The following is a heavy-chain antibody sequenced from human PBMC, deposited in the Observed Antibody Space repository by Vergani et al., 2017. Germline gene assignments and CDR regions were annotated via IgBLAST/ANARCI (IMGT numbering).Heavy chain of an antibody. Sequence: VQLVETGGGLIQPGGSLRLSCAASGFTVSSNYMRWVRQAPGKGLEGVSYISSRGSTIYYSDSVKGRLTISRDNAKKSLYLQMNSLRAEDTAVYYCAREGYSSSAGGYYYYMDVWGKGTTVTVSS. D-gene: IGHD6-6*01. CDR1: GFTVSSNY. V-gene: IGHV3-11*01. J-gene: IGHJ6*03. CDR2: ISSRGSTI. CDR3: AREGYSSSAGGYYYYMDV.